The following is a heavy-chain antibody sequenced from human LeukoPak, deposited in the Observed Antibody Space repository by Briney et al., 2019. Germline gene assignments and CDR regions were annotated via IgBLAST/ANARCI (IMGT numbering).Heavy chain of an antibody. CDR1: GYTVTELS. CDR2: LDPEDGET. Sequence: ASVKVSCKVSGYTVTELSRHWVRQAPGKGLEWMGGLDPEDGETIYAQKFQGRVTMTEDTSTDTAYMELSSLRSEDTAVYYCATDLDTGRPGYFDYWGQGTLVTVSS. J-gene: IGHJ4*02. CDR3: ATDLDTGRPGYFDY. D-gene: IGHD3-10*01. V-gene: IGHV1-24*01.